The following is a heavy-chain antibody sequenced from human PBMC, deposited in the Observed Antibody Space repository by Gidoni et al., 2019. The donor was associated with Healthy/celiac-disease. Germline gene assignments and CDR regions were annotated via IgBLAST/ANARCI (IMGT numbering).Heavy chain of an antibody. V-gene: IGHV3-30*18. CDR3: AKGTTVVTPDDY. D-gene: IGHD4-17*01. J-gene: IGHJ4*02. CDR1: GFTFSSYG. Sequence: QVQLVESGGGVVQPGRSLRLSWAASGFTFSSYGMHWVRQAPGKGLEWVAVISYDGSNKYYADSVKGRFTISRDNSKNTLYLQMNSLRAEDTAVYYCAKGTTVVTPDDYWGQGTLVTVSS. CDR2: ISYDGSNK.